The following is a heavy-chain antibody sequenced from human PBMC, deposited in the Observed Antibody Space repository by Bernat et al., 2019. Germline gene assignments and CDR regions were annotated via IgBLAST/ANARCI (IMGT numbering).Heavy chain of an antibody. Sequence: EVQLVESGGVLVQPGGSLRLSCATSGFTFSGYWMSWVRQAPGKGLEWVANIKPAGSDKYYVDYVKGRFTISRDNAKNSLYLQMNSLSAEDTAVYYCARDRYGPAGSGWPFFDYWGQGTLVTVSS. D-gene: IGHD6-19*01. CDR3: ARDRYGPAGSGWPFFDY. V-gene: IGHV3-7*03. CDR2: IKPAGSDK. J-gene: IGHJ4*02. CDR1: GFTFSGYW.